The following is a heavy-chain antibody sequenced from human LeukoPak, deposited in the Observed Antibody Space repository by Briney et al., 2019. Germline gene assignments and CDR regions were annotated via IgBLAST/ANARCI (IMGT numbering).Heavy chain of an antibody. CDR1: GFTFSSYA. V-gene: IGHV3-23*01. J-gene: IGHJ3*02. CDR3: AKDIELRYFDWLLSAFDI. Sequence: GGSLRLSCAASGFTFSSYAMSWVRQAPGKGLEWVSAISGSGGSTYYADSVKGRFTISRDNSKNTLYLQMNSLRAEDTAAYYCAKDIELRYFDWLLSAFDIWGQGTMVTVSS. D-gene: IGHD3-9*01. CDR2: ISGSGGST.